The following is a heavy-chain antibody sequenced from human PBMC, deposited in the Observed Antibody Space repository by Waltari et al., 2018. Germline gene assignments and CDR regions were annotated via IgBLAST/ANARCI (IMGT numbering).Heavy chain of an antibody. Sequence: QVQLQESGPGLVKPSQTLSLTCTVSGGSISSGSYYWSWIRPPAGKGLGWVGRIYTSGTTNYNPSLKSRVTISVDTSKNQFSLKRSSVTAADTAVYYCARDAGYSSGWYVPADYYYMDVWGKGTTVTVSS. V-gene: IGHV4-61*02. CDR2: IYTSGTT. J-gene: IGHJ6*03. D-gene: IGHD6-19*01. CDR1: GGSISSGSYY. CDR3: ARDAGYSSGWYVPADYYYMDV.